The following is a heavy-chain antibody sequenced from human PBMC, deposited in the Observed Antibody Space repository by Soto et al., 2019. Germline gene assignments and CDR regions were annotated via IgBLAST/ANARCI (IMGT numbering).Heavy chain of an antibody. V-gene: IGHV1-2*02. CDR2: IGPESGAT. Sequence: ASVKVSCKASGYTFTGHYIHWVRQAPEQGPEWMGEIGPESGATRYAQKFQGRVTMTRDMSITTVYMELNNLSPDDTAVYYCGRGRSGQIVVFYWGQGTPVTVPQ. J-gene: IGHJ4*02. D-gene: IGHD1-26*01. CDR3: GRGRSGQIVVFY. CDR1: GYTFTGHY.